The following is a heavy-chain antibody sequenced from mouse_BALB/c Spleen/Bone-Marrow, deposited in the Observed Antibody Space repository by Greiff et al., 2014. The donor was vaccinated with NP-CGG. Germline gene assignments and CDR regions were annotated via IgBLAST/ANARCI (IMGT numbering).Heavy chain of an antibody. J-gene: IGHJ3*01. D-gene: IGHD2-3*01. CDR3: ARDGYYVGFAY. Sequence: EVQLQQSGPELVEPGASVKVSCKASGYSFTDYNMYWVKQSHGKSLESIGYIDPYNGDTSYNQKFKGRATLTVDKSSNTAFMHLNSLTSEDSAVYYCARDGYYVGFAYWGQGTLVTVSA. CDR2: IDPYNGDT. CDR1: GYSFTDYN. V-gene: IGHV1S135*01.